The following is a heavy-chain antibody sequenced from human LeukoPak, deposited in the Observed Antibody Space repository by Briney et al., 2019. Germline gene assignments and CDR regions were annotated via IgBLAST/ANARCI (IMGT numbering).Heavy chain of an antibody. V-gene: IGHV4-30-4*01. CDR3: ARAPTMFADGMDV. CDR1: GGSISSGDYY. J-gene: IGHJ6*02. D-gene: IGHD3-10*02. Sequence: SQTPSLTCTVSGGSISSGDYYWSWIRQPPGKGLEWIGYIYYSGSTYYNPSLKSRVTISVDTSKNQFSLKLSSVTAADTAVYYRARAPTMFADGMDVWGQGTTVTVSS. CDR2: IYYSGST.